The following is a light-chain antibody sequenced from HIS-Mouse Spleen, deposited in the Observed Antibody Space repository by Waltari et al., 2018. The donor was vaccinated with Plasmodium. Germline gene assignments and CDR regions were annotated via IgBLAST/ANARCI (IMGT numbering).Light chain of an antibody. CDR2: QDS. CDR3: QAWDSSTVV. V-gene: IGLV3-1*01. J-gene: IGLJ2*01. CDR1: KLGDKY. Sequence: SYELTQPPSVSVSPGQTASITCSGDKLGDKYACWYQQKPGQSPVMVIYQDSKRPSGIAGRVAGSNSGNTATLTISGTQAMDEADYYCQAWDSSTVVFGGGTKLTVL.